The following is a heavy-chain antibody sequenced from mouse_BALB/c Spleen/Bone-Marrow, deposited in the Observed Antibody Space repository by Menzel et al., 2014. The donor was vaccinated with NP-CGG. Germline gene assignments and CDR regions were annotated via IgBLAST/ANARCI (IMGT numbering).Heavy chain of an antibody. D-gene: IGHD2-10*01. V-gene: IGHV1-77*01. Sequence: QVQLKESGAELARPGASVKLSCKASGYTFTDYYINWVKQRTGQGLEWIGEIYPGSGNTYYNEKFKGKATLTADKSSSTAYMQLSSLTSEDSAVYFCARSAYYGNYLDYWGQGTPLTVSS. CDR1: GYTFTDYY. J-gene: IGHJ2*01. CDR3: ARSAYYGNYLDY. CDR2: IYPGSGNT.